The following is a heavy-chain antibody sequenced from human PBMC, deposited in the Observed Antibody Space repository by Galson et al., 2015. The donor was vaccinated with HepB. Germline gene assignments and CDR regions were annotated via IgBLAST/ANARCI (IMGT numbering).Heavy chain of an antibody. Sequence: SLRLSCAASGFTFSSYAMSWVRQAPGKGLEWVSAISGSGGSTYYADSVKGRFTISRDNSMNTLYLQMNSLRAEDTTVYYCAKDIDDSSGWYRNWFDPWGQGTLVTVSS. V-gene: IGHV3-23*01. CDR1: GFTFSSYA. J-gene: IGHJ5*02. CDR3: AKDIDDSSGWYRNWFDP. CDR2: ISGSGGST. D-gene: IGHD6-19*01.